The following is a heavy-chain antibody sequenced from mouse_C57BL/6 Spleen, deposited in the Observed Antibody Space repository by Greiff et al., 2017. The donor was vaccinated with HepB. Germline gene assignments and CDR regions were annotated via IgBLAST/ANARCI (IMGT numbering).Heavy chain of an antibody. D-gene: IGHD5-5*01. Sequence: EVHLVESGGDLVKPGGSLKLSCAASGFTFSSYGMSWVRQTPDQRLEWVATISSGGSCTYYPDSVKGRFTISRDNAKSTLYLQRSSLKSEDSAMYSCARHVFESHYLRYLDVWGKGKSVTVAS. J-gene: IGHJ1*03. CDR3: ARHVFESHYLRYLDV. CDR2: ISSGGSCT. CDR1: GFTFSSYG. V-gene: IGHV5-6*01.